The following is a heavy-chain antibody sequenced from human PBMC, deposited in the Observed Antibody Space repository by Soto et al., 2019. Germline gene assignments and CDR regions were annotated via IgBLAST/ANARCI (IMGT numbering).Heavy chain of an antibody. D-gene: IGHD6-6*01. V-gene: IGHV3-11*06. J-gene: IGHJ4*02. CDR3: AMAQITAQYYFDY. CDR1: GFIFSDYY. CDR2: ISGSGSST. Sequence: GSLILSCAASGFIFSDYYMSWIRQRPGKGLEWVSYISGSGSSTNYADSVKGRFTISRDNAKNSLYLQIYSLRAEDTAVYYCAMAQITAQYYFDYWGQGALVTVSS.